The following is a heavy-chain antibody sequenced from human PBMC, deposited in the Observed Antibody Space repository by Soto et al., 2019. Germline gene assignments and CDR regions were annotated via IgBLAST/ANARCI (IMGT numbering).Heavy chain of an antibody. Sequence: SVKVSCKASGGSLSNYGISWVRQAPGQGLEWMGAIIPVFGTPNYAQKFQDRVTITADESTTTVYMEVRSLTSEDTAVYYCSRGDATKIVVTTYYAMDVWGQGTTVTVSS. CDR1: GGSLSNYG. V-gene: IGHV1-69*13. J-gene: IGHJ6*02. CDR3: SRGDATKIVVTTYYAMDV. CDR2: IIPVFGTP. D-gene: IGHD3-22*01.